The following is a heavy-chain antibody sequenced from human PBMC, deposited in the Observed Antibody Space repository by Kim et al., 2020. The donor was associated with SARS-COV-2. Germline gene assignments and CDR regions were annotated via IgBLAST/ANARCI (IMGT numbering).Heavy chain of an antibody. V-gene: IGHV3-74*01. CDR2: ITGDGSET. CDR1: EFTFYSYW. J-gene: IGHJ4*01. Sequence: GGSLRLSCAASEFTFYSYWMHWVRQAPGKGLVWVSRITGDGSETRYADSVKGRFTISRDNAKNTLYLQMNSLRVEDSAVYYCARDPSSLPGFDLWGRGTLVTVSS. D-gene: IGHD6-6*01. CDR3: ARDPSSLPGFDL.